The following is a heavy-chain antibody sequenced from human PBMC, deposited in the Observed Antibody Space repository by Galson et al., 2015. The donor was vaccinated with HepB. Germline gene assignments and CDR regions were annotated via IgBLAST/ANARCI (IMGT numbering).Heavy chain of an antibody. J-gene: IGHJ3*02. V-gene: IGHV3-21*01. D-gene: IGHD4-17*01. CDR2: ISSSSSYI. CDR3: AMGYGEGDAFDI. Sequence: SLRLSCAASGFTFSSYSMNWVRQAPGKGLEWVSSISSSSSYIYYADSVKGRFTISRDNAKNSLYLQMNSLRAEDTAVCYCAMGYGEGDAFDIWGQGTMVTVSS. CDR1: GFTFSSYS.